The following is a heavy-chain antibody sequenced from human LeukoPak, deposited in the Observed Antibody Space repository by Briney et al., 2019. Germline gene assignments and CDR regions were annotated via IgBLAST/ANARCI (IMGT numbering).Heavy chain of an antibody. J-gene: IGHJ4*02. CDR3: AKERLYYDSSGYCIDY. Sequence: GGSLRLSCAASGFTFSSYGMHWVRQAPGKGLEWVAVISYDGSNKYYADSVKGRFTISRDNSKNTLYLQMNSLRAEDTAVYYCAKERLYYDSSGYCIDYWGQGTLVTVSS. V-gene: IGHV3-30*18. D-gene: IGHD3-22*01. CDR2: ISYDGSNK. CDR1: GFTFSSYG.